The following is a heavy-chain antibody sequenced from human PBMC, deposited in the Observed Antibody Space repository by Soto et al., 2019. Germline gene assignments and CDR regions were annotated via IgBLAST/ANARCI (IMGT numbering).Heavy chain of an antibody. J-gene: IGHJ4*02. CDR3: ACCSGANCYTRLDY. V-gene: IGHV3-23*01. D-gene: IGHD2-15*01. CDR1: GLTFSSSA. CDR2: ISNSGGNT. Sequence: EVQLLESGGGLVQPGGSLRLSCASSGLTFSSSAMTWVRQAPGKGLEWVSAISNSGGNTNYADSVKGRFTISRDNSKNTLYLQIICLRAEDTAVYYCACCSGANCYTRLDYWGQGTLVTVSS.